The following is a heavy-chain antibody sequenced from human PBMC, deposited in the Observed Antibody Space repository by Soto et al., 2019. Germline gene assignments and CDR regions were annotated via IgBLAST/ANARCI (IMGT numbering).Heavy chain of an antibody. V-gene: IGHV4-59*01. Sequence: SETLSLTCTVSGGSISTYYWSWIRQPPGKGLEWSGYIYYSGSTSYNPSLKSRVTISVDTSKNQFSLKLRSVTAADTAVYYCASDRSSGWDQGYGMDVWGQGTTVTVS. J-gene: IGHJ6*02. CDR2: IYYSGST. CDR1: GGSISTYY. D-gene: IGHD6-19*01. CDR3: ASDRSSGWDQGYGMDV.